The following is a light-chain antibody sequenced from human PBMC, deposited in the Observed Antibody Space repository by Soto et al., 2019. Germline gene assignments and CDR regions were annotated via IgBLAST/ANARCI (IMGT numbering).Light chain of an antibody. J-gene: IGLJ1*01. V-gene: IGLV1-40*01. CDR3: QSYDGSLTGYV. Sequence: QSVLTQPPSVSGAPGQRVTISCTGSSSNIGAGFDVHWYQQLPGTAPKLLIYGTSNRPSGVPDRFSGSKSGTSASLAITGLQADDEADYYCQSYDGSLTGYVFGSGTKVTVL. CDR1: SSNIGAGFD. CDR2: GTS.